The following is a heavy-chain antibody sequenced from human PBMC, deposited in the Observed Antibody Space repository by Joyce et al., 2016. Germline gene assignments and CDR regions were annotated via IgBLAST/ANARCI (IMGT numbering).Heavy chain of an antibody. V-gene: IGHV2-5*02. CDR3: VHSRYASVSYPDYSFDYYMDA. D-gene: IGHD3-10*01. J-gene: IGHJ6*03. CDR1: GFSLDPRVVS. Sequence: QITLKESGPTLVKPTQTLKLTCNFTGFSLDPRVVSVGWVRQPPGKALESLAISYWANDKRYSPSLESRLTIAKDTSENQMGLTMTNLDPGDTATYYCVHSRYASVSYPDYSFDYYMDARGKGTTVTGS. CDR2: SYWANDK.